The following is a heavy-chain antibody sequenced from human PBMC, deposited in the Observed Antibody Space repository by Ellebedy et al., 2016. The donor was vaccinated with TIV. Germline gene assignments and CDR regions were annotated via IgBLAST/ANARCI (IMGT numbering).Heavy chain of an antibody. CDR3: ARDKYSYGWGPAFDI. V-gene: IGHV3-48*04. D-gene: IGHD5-18*01. J-gene: IGHJ3*02. CDR1: GFTFSSYS. Sequence: GESLKISCAASGFTFSSYSMNWVRQAPGKGLEWVSYISSSSSTIYYADSVKGRFTISRDNAKNSLYLQMNSLRAEDTAVYYCARDKYSYGWGPAFDIWGQGTMVTVSS. CDR2: ISSSSSTI.